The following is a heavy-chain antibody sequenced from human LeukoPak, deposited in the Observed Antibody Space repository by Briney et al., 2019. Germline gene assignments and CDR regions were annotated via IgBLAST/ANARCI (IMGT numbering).Heavy chain of an antibody. J-gene: IGHJ4*02. CDR1: GGSFSGYY. Sequence: SETLSLTCAVYGGSFSGYYWSWIRKPPGKGLEWIGEINHSGSTNYNPSLKSRVTISVDTSKNQFSLKLSSVTAADTAVYYCARVDSSSWYYFDYWGQGTLVTVSS. CDR2: INHSGST. V-gene: IGHV4-34*01. CDR3: ARVDSSSWYYFDY. D-gene: IGHD6-13*01.